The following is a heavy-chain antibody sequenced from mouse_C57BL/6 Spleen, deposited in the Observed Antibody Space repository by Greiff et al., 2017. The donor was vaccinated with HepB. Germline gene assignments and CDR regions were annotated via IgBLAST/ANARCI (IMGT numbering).Heavy chain of an antibody. CDR1: GFTFSDYY. J-gene: IGHJ1*03. CDR2: INYDGSST. Sequence: EVKLMESEGGLVQPGSSMKLSCTASGFTFSDYYMAWVRQVPEKGLEWVANINYDGSSTYYLDSLKSRFIISRDNAKNILYLQMSSLKSEDTATYYCARDRYYDYGYFDVWGTGTTVTVSS. D-gene: IGHD2-4*01. V-gene: IGHV5-16*01. CDR3: ARDRYYDYGYFDV.